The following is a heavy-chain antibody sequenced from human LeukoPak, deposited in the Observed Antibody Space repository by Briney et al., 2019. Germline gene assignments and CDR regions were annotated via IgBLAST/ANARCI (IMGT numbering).Heavy chain of an antibody. V-gene: IGHV4-30-2*01. CDR2: IYHSGST. Sequence: SETLSLTCTVSGGSISSSSYFWGWIRQPPGKGLEWIGYIYHSGSTYYNPSLKSRVTISVDRSKNQFSLKLSSVTAADTAVYYCARGTGDYYAHDDAFDIWGQGTMVTVSS. D-gene: IGHD3-10*01. J-gene: IGHJ3*02. CDR3: ARGTGDYYAHDDAFDI. CDR1: GGSISSSSYF.